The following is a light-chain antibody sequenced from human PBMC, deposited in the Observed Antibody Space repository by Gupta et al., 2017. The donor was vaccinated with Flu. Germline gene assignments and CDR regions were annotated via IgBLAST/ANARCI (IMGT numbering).Light chain of an antibody. Sequence: VTPGEPASISCRSSQSLLHSNGYNYLDWYVQKPGQSPQLLIYVVSKRSSGVPDRFSGSGSGTDFTLKISRVEAEDVGVYYCMQALQTPWTFGQGTKVEIK. CDR3: MQALQTPWT. V-gene: IGKV2-28*01. CDR1: QSLLHSNGYNY. J-gene: IGKJ1*01. CDR2: VVS.